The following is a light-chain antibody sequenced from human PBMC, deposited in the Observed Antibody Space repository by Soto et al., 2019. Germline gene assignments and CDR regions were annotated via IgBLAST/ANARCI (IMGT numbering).Light chain of an antibody. CDR3: AVWDDSLSGVV. V-gene: IGLV1-47*02. CDR1: TSNVGSNL. CDR2: NDY. Sequence: QAVLAQPPSASGTPGQRVTISCSGSTSNVGSNLASWYQQLPGSAPKLLIYNDYERPSGVPDRFSGSKSGTSASLGISGLRSEDEADDGCAVWDDSLSGVVFGGGTKLTVL. J-gene: IGLJ2*01.